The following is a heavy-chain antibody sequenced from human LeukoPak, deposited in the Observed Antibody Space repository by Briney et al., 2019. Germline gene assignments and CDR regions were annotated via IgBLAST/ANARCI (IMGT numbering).Heavy chain of an antibody. J-gene: IGHJ4*02. CDR1: GGSISSYY. CDR2: IYHSGST. Sequence: SETLSLTCTVSGGSISSYYWSWIRQPPGKGLEWIGYIYHSGSTYYNPSLKSRVTISVDRSKNQFSLKLSSVTAADTAVYYCARDSGKGYDSSGYYNYWGQGTLVTVSS. D-gene: IGHD3-22*01. V-gene: IGHV4-59*12. CDR3: ARDSGKGYDSSGYYNY.